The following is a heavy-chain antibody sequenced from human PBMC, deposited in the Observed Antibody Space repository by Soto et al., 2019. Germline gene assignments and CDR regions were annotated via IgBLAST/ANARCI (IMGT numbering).Heavy chain of an antibody. CDR1: GYTFTSYY. D-gene: IGHD2-21*01. V-gene: IGHV1-18*01. Sequence: ASVKVSCKASGYTFTSYYISWVRQAPGQGLEWMGWISAYNGNTNYAQKLQGRVTMTTDTSTSTAYMELSSLRSEDTAVYYCARHQPTNAIFDYWGRGILVTVSS. J-gene: IGHJ4*01. CDR3: ARHQPTNAIFDY. CDR2: ISAYNGNT.